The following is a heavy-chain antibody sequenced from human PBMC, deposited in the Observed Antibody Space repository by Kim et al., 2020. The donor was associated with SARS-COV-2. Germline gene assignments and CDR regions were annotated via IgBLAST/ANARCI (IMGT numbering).Heavy chain of an antibody. CDR3: ARRAPSITAYYFDY. CDR1: GFTFSSYG. D-gene: IGHD3-10*01. J-gene: IGHJ4*02. CDR2: IWYDGSNK. Sequence: GGSLRLSCAASGFTFSSYGMHWVRQAPGKGLEWVAVIWYDGSNKYYADSEKGRFTISRDNSKNTLYLQMNSLRAEDTAVYYCARRAPSITAYYFDYWGQGTLVTVSS. V-gene: IGHV3-33*01.